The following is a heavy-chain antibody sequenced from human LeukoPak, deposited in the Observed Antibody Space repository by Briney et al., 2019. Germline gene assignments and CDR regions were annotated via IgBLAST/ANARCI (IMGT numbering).Heavy chain of an antibody. Sequence: GGSLRLSCAAPGFTFSSYAMSWVRQAPGKGLEWVSAISGSGGSTYYADSVKRRFTISRDNSKNTLYLQMNSLRAEDTAVYYCAKRDYGDYGIDYWGQGTLVTVSS. CDR1: GFTFSSYA. CDR3: AKRDYGDYGIDY. V-gene: IGHV3-23*01. D-gene: IGHD4-17*01. CDR2: ISGSGGST. J-gene: IGHJ4*02.